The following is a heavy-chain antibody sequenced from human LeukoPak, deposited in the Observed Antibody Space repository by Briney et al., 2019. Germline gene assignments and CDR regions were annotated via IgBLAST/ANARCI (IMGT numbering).Heavy chain of an antibody. D-gene: IGHD1-26*01. CDR2: INPNSGGT. V-gene: IGHV1-2*02. CDR3: ARVLAGAKVGDY. Sequence: ASVKVSCKASGYTFTGYYMHWVRQAPGQGLEWMGWINPNSGGTNYAQKLQGRVTMTTDTSTSTAYMGLRSLRSDDTAVYYCARVLAGAKVGDYWGQGTLVAVSS. J-gene: IGHJ4*02. CDR1: GYTFTGYY.